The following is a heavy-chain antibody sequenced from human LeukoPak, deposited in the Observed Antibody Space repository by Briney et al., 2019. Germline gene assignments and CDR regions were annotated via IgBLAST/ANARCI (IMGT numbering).Heavy chain of an antibody. J-gene: IGHJ4*02. CDR1: GFLVSGNY. Sequence: PGGSLRLSCAASGFLVSGNYMNWVRQAPGKGLEWVSIIYSGDNSYFADSVKGRFTISRHNSKNTLYLRMNSLRAEDTAVYYCARASASGWFPPPDFWGRGALVTVSS. CDR3: ARASASGWFPPPDF. CDR2: IYSGDNS. V-gene: IGHV3-53*04. D-gene: IGHD6-19*01.